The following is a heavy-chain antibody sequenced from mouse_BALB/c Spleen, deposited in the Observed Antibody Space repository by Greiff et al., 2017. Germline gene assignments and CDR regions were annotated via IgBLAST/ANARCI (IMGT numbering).Heavy chain of an antibody. J-gene: IGHJ3*01. Sequence: QVQLQQSGAELVRPGASVTLSCKASGYTFTDYEMHWVKQTPVHGLEWIGAIDPETGGTAYNQKFKGKATLTADKSSSTAYMELRSLTSEDSAVYYCTRGEFAYWGQGTLVTVSA. V-gene: IGHV1-15*01. CDR2: IDPETGGT. CDR3: TRGEFAY. CDR1: GYTFTDYE.